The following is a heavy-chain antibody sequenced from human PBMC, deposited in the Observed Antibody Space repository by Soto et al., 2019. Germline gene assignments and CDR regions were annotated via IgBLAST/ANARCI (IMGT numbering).Heavy chain of an antibody. CDR2: IYTSGST. J-gene: IGHJ3*02. Sequence: SETLSLTCTVSGGSISSYYWSWIRQPAGKGLEWIGRIYTSGSTNYNPSLKSRVTMSVDTSKNQFSLKLSSVTAADTAVYYCARSGVGANWGAFDIWGQGTMVTVSS. V-gene: IGHV4-4*07. CDR1: GGSISSYY. CDR3: ARSGVGANWGAFDI. D-gene: IGHD1-26*01.